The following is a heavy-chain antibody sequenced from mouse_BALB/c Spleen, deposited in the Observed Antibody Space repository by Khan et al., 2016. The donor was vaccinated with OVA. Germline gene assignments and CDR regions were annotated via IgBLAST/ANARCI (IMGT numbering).Heavy chain of an antibody. Sequence: VRLLQSGPGLVKPSQSLSLTCTVTGYSFTTNYAWDWIRQLPGNKLEWMGYISYSGSTSYNPSLKSRISITRDTSTNPSYLQLNSVTNEDTATYYYARASCGDYALDYWGQGTPVTVSS. J-gene: IGHJ4*01. V-gene: IGHV3-2*02. CDR1: GYSFTTNYA. CDR2: ISYSGST. CDR3: ARASCGDYALDY.